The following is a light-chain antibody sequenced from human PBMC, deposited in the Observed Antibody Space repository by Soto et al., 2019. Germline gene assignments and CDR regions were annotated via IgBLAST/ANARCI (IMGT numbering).Light chain of an antibody. CDR1: QSVSSY. Sequence: EIVLTQSPATLSLSPGERATLSCRASQSVSSYLAWYQQKPRQAPRLLIYDASNRATGIPARFSASGSGTDFTLTISSLEPEDFAVYYCQQRSNWPPRFTFGPGTKVDIK. CDR3: QQRSNWPPRFT. J-gene: IGKJ3*01. V-gene: IGKV3-11*01. CDR2: DAS.